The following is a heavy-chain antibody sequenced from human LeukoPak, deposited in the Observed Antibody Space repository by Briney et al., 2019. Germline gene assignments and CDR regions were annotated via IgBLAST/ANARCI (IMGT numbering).Heavy chain of an antibody. Sequence: SETLSLTCTVPGGSISSSSYYWGWIRQPPGKGLEWIGSIYYSGSTYYNPSLKSRVTISVDTSKNQFSLKLSSVTAADTAVYYCARDPGGNSEASPAFDIWGQGTMVTVSP. CDR1: GGSISSSSYY. CDR3: ARDPGGNSEASPAFDI. CDR2: IYYSGST. V-gene: IGHV4-39*07. D-gene: IGHD4-23*01. J-gene: IGHJ3*02.